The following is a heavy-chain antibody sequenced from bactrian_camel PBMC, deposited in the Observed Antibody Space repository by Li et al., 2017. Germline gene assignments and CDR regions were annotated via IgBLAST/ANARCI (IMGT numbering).Heavy chain of an antibody. J-gene: IGHJ4*01. Sequence: VQLVESGGGLVKPGGSLRLSCAASGFTFSDYSMTWVRQAPGKGLEWVSSIYSDGNTGYADSVRGRCTISRDNAKNTVYLQLNSLKSEDMAMYYCAKHGGRYGLWKWEYDYWGQGTQVTVS. CDR3: AKHGGRYGLWKWEYDY. CDR1: GFTFSDYS. D-gene: IGHD1*01. V-gene: IGHV3S10*01. CDR2: IYSDGNT.